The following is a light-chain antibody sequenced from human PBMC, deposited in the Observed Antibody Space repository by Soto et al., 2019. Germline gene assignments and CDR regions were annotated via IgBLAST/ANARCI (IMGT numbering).Light chain of an antibody. J-gene: IGLJ3*02. Sequence: QSVLTQSSSASASLGSSVKLTCTLSSGHSSYIIAWHQQQPGKAPRYLMKLEGSGSYNKGSGVPDRFSGSSSGADRYLTISNLQLEDEADYYCETWDRNTRVFGGGTKVTVL. CDR2: LEGSGSY. V-gene: IGLV4-60*02. CDR3: ETWDRNTRV. CDR1: SGHSSYI.